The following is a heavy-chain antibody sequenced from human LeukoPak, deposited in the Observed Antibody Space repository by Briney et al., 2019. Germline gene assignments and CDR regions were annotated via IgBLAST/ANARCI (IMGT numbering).Heavy chain of an antibody. CDR3: ARFGYSGWNLEY. J-gene: IGHJ4*02. CDR1: GFSFRDFW. CDR2: INQGGSVK. V-gene: IGHV3-7*01. D-gene: IGHD5-12*01. Sequence: PGGSLRLSCAASGFSFRDFWMTWVRQAPRKGLEWVANINQGGSVKYYVDSVKGRFTISRDDAESSLYVQMNSLRDEDTAVYYCARFGYSGWNLEYWGQGTLVTVSS.